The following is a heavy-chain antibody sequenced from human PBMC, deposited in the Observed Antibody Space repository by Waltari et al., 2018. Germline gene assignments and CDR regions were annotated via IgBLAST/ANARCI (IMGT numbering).Heavy chain of an antibody. D-gene: IGHD3-22*01. CDR1: GGSFRGYY. V-gene: IGHV4-34*01. Sequence: QVQLQQWGAGLLKPSETLSLTCAVYGGSFRGYYWSWIRQPPGKGLEWIGEINHSGSTNYNPSLKSRVTISVDTSKNQFSLKLSSVTAADTAVYYCARGRRITMIVVVINRGFDYWGQGTLVTVSS. CDR2: INHSGST. CDR3: ARGRRITMIVVVINRGFDY. J-gene: IGHJ4*02.